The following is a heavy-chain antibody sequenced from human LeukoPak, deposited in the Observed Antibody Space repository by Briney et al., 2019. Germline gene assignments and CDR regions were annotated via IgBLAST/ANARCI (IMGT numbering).Heavy chain of an antibody. J-gene: IGHJ4*02. CDR3: ATARGGY. CDR2: TSTSGGST. CDR1: AFTFSSYA. D-gene: IGHD2-15*01. Sequence: GGSLRLSCAASAFTFSSYAMSWVRQAPGKGLEWVSGTSTSGGSTYYADSVKGRFTISRDNSKNTLSLQMTSLSAEDTAVYYCATARGGYWGQGTLVTVSS. V-gene: IGHV3-23*01.